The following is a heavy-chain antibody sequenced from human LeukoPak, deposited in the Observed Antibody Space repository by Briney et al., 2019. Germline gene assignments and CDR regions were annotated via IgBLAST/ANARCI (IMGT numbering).Heavy chain of an antibody. V-gene: IGHV1-2*06. CDR2: INPNSGGT. CDR3: ARGRYSSSSHFDY. D-gene: IGHD6-6*01. J-gene: IGHJ4*02. CDR1: GYTFTSYD. Sequence: ASVKVSCKASGYTFTSYDINWVRQATGQGLEWMGRINPNSGGTNYAQKFQGRVTMTRDTSISTAYMELSRLRSDDTAVYYCARGRYSSSSHFDYWGQGTLVTVSS.